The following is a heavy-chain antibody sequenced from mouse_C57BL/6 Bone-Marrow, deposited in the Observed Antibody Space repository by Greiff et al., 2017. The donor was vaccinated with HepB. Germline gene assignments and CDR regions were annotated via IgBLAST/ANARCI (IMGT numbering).Heavy chain of an antibody. CDR1: GFTFSDFY. J-gene: IGHJ4*01. Sequence: EVHLVESGGGLVQSGRSLRLSCATSGFTFSDFYMEWVRQAPGKGLEWIAASRNKANDYTTEYSASVKGRFIVSRDTSQSILYLQMNALRAEDTAIYYCARDYYYGLDYWGQGTSVTVSS. V-gene: IGHV7-1*01. CDR2: SRNKANDYTT. CDR3: ARDYYYGLDY.